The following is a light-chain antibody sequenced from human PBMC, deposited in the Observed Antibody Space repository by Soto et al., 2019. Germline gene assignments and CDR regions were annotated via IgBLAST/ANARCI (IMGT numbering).Light chain of an antibody. CDR1: TSDIAGYNY. CDR2: EVT. J-gene: IGLJ1*01. V-gene: IGLV2-14*01. CDR3: NSYTSASFYV. Sequence: QSALAQPASVSGSPGQSITISCTGTTSDIAGYNYVSWYQQHPGKAPKLLIYEVTSRAAGVYHRFSGSKSGNTASLTISGLQAEDEAEYYCNSYTSASFYVFGTGTKLTVL.